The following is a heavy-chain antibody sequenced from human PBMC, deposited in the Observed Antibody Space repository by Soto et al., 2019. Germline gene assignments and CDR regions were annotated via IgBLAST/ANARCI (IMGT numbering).Heavy chain of an antibody. V-gene: IGHV3-33*01. CDR2: IWYDGSNK. Sequence: ESGGGVVQPGRSLRLSCAASGFTFSSYGMHWVRQAPGKGLEWVAVIWYDGSNKYYADSVKGRFTISRDNSKNTLYLQMNSLRADDTAVYYCARAPVGSGWGSNYYYYGMDVWGQGTTVTVSS. D-gene: IGHD6-19*01. J-gene: IGHJ6*02. CDR3: ARAPVGSGWGSNYYYYGMDV. CDR1: GFTFSSYG.